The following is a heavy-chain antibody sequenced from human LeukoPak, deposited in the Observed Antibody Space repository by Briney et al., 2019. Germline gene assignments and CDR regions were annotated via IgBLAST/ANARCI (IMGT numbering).Heavy chain of an antibody. D-gene: IGHD3-10*01. CDR1: GFTFSSYS. CDR2: ISSSGSTI. Sequence: GGSLRLSCAASGFTFSSYSMNWVRQAPGKGLEWVSYISSSGSTIYYADSVKGRFTISRDNAKNSLYLQMNSLRAEDTAVYYCARGSRYYGSGAWFDPWGQGTLVTVSS. J-gene: IGHJ5*02. V-gene: IGHV3-48*04. CDR3: ARGSRYYGSGAWFDP.